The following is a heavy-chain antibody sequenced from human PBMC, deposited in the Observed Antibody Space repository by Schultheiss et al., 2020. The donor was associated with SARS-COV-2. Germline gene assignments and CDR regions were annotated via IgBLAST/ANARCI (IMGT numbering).Heavy chain of an antibody. CDR1: GGSFSGYY. J-gene: IGHJ4*02. CDR3: ARARYSSSSRLDY. Sequence: SETLSLTCAVYGGSFSGYYWSWIRQPPGKGLEWIGEINHSGSTNYNPSLKSRVTISVDTSKNQFSLMLSSVTAADTAVYYCARARYSSSSRLDYWGQGTLVTVSS. V-gene: IGHV4-34*01. D-gene: IGHD6-6*01. CDR2: INHSGST.